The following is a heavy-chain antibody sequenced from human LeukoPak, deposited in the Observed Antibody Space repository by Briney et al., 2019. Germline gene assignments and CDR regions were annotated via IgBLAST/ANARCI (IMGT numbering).Heavy chain of an antibody. D-gene: IGHD3-10*01. CDR3: AKGGEGETMFRGVNSLSDY. V-gene: IGHV3-23*01. J-gene: IGHJ4*02. Sequence: GGSPRLSCVASGFTFNKFAMNWVRQAPGKGLECVSSISASGGNTYYAESVKGRFTISRDNSKNTLYVQMNSLRAEDTAVYYCAKGGEGETMFRGVNSLSDYWGQGSLVTVSS. CDR1: GFTFNKFA. CDR2: ISASGGNT.